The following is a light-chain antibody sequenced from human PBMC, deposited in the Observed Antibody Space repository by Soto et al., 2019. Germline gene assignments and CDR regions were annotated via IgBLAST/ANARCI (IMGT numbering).Light chain of an antibody. V-gene: IGKV3-20*01. CDR1: QSVSSSY. Sequence: EIVLTQSPGTRSFSPGERATLSCRASQSVSSSYLAWYQQKPGQSPRLLIYGASSRSTGIPDRFSGSGSGKDFTLTISRMEPEDFAVYYCQRYGSSPWTFGQGTNVE. CDR2: GAS. CDR3: QRYGSSPWT. J-gene: IGKJ1*01.